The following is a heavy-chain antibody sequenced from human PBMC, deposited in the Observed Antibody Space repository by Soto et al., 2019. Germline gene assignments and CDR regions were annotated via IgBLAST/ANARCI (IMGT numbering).Heavy chain of an antibody. J-gene: IGHJ6*02. CDR1: GGSIRSNY. D-gene: IGHD1-7*01. CDR2: IYYSGST. Sequence: SEPLTLTCTVLGGSIRSNYWRWIPQPPGKGLEWSGYIYYSGSTNYNPSLKSRVTISVDTTKNQFSLKLSSVTAADTAVYYCARGGTGTTSFYYYGMDVWGQGTTVTVSS. CDR3: ARGGTGTTSFYYYGMDV. V-gene: IGHV4-59*01.